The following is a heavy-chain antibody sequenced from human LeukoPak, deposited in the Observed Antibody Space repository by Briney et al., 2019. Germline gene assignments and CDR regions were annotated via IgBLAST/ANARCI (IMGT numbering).Heavy chain of an antibody. J-gene: IGHJ4*02. CDR1: GFTFSSYS. CDR2: ISGSGGST. Sequence: QPGGSLRLSCAASGFTFSSYSMSWVRQAPGKGLEWVSAISGSGGSTYYADSVKGRFTISRDNSKNALYLQMNSRRAEDTAVYYCGKDRVAVAGYFDYWGQGTLVTVSS. D-gene: IGHD6-19*01. V-gene: IGHV3-23*01. CDR3: GKDRVAVAGYFDY.